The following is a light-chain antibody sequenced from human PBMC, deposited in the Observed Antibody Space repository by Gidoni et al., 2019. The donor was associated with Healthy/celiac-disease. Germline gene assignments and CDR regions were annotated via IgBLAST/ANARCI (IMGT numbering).Light chain of an antibody. CDR1: QSVSSSY. CDR2: GAS. J-gene: IGKJ5*01. Sequence: EIVLTQSPGTLSLSPGERATLSCRASQSVSSSYLAWYQQKPGQAPRLLIYGASSRATGSPDRFSGSGSGTDFTITISRLEPEDVAVYYCQQYGSTSITFGQGTRLEIK. V-gene: IGKV3-20*01. CDR3: QQYGSTSIT.